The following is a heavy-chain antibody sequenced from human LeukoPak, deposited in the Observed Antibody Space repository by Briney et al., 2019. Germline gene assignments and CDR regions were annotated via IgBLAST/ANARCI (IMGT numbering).Heavy chain of an antibody. V-gene: IGHV4-59*01. CDR2: IYYSGST. J-gene: IGHJ5*02. CDR3: ARRVTTGYDWFDP. D-gene: IGHD4-17*01. Sequence: SETLSLTCTVSGGSISSYYWSWIRQPPGKGLEWIGYIYYSGSTNYNPSLKSRVTISVDTSKNQFSLKLSSVTAADTAVYYCARRVTTGYDWFDPWGQGTLVTVSS. CDR1: GGSISSYY.